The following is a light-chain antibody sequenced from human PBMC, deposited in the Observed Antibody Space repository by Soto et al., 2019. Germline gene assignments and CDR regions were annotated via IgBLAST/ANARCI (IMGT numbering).Light chain of an antibody. CDR1: QSVSNN. Sequence: THSPSKLPGSPGETAALSCRASQSVSNNVAWYQQKPGQAPRLLILGASTRDTGIPARFSGSGSGTEFTLTISSRQPDDSAVYYWQQHNKRPWTFGQGTKVDIK. J-gene: IGKJ1*01. CDR3: QQHNKRPWT. V-gene: IGKV3-15*01. CDR2: GAS.